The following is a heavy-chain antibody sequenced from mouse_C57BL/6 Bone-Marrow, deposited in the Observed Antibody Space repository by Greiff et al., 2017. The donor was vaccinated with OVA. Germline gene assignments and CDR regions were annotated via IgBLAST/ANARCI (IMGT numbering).Heavy chain of an antibody. V-gene: IGHV10-1*01. J-gene: IGHJ2*01. CDR2: IRSKSNNYAT. CDR1: GFSFNTYA. D-gene: IGHD1-1*01. Sequence: DVHLVESGGGLVQPKGSLKLSCAASGFSFNTYAMNWVRQAPGKGLEWVARIRSKSNNYATYYADSVKDRFTISRDDSESMLYLQMNNLKTEDTAMYYCVRHNLYYYYFDYWGQGTTLTVSS. CDR3: VRHNLYYYYFDY.